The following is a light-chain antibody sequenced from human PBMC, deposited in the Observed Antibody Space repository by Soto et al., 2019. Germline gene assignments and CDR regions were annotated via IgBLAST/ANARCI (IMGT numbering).Light chain of an antibody. J-gene: IGKJ3*01. V-gene: IGKV1-8*01. CDR3: QQYNTYPFT. CDR1: QGISSY. Sequence: AIRMTQSPSSFSASTGDRVTITCRASQGISSYLAWYQQKPGKAPKLLIYAASTLQSGVPSRFSGSGSGTDFTLTISCLQSEDFATYYCQQYNTYPFTFDTGTKVDVK. CDR2: AAS.